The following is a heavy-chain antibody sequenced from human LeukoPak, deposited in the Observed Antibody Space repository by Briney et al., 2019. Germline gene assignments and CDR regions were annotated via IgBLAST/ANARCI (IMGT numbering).Heavy chain of an antibody. CDR1: GFTFSSYW. D-gene: IGHD6-19*01. V-gene: IGHV3-74*01. CDR2: INSDGSST. J-gene: IGHJ6*03. CDR3: ARDPYSGGYGAYYYYMDV. Sequence: GGSLRLSCAASGFTFSSYWMHWVRHAPGKGLVWVSRINSDGSSTSYADSVKGRFTISRDNAKNTLYLQMNSLRDEDTAVYYCARDPYSGGYGAYYYYMDVWGKGTTVTVSS.